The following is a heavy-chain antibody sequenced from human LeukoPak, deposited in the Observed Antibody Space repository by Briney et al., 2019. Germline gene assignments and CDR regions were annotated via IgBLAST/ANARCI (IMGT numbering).Heavy chain of an antibody. CDR2: IRSKAYGGTT. D-gene: IGHD4-17*01. Sequence: GGSLRLSCTASGFTFGDYAMSWVRQAPGKGLEWVGFIRSKAYGGTTEYAASVKGRFTISRDDSKSIAYLQMNSLKTEDTAVYYCTRDYGDYSPGVRYYYYYMDVWGKGTTVTVSS. CDR3: TRDYGDYSPGVRYYYYYMDV. J-gene: IGHJ6*03. V-gene: IGHV3-49*04. CDR1: GFTFGDYA.